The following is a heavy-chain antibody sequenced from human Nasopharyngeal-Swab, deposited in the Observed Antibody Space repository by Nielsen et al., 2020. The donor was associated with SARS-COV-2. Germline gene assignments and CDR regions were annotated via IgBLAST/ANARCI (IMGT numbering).Heavy chain of an antibody. V-gene: IGHV4-31*03. D-gene: IGHD2-15*01. CDR1: GGSISSGGYY. J-gene: IGHJ4*02. CDR3: ARCCGSSYLL. Sequence: SETLSLTCTVSGGSISSGGYYWSWIRQHPGKGLEWIGYIYYSGSTYYNPSLKSRVTISVDTSKNQFSLKLSSVTAADTAVYYCARCCGSSYLLWGQGTLVTVSS. CDR2: IYYSGST.